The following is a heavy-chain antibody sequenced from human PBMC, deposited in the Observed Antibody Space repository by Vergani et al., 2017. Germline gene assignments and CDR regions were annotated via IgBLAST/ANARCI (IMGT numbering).Heavy chain of an antibody. CDR2: ISPGASTV. CDR1: GFKFSDHY. Sequence: LEESGGGSVKPGGSLRLSCAASGFKFSDHYMSWIRQAPGKGLDWVSHISPGASTVSYTDSVTCRFTVYRDNDNNSLTLDMTTLRVEDTAVYYCAKNPGISTTRHYYARDVWGQGTTVTVSS. J-gene: IGHJ6*02. D-gene: IGHD1-1*01. CDR3: AKNPGISTTRHYYARDV. V-gene: IGHV3-11*04.